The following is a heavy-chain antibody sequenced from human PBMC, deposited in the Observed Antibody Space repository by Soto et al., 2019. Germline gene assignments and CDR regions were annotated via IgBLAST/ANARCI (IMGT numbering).Heavy chain of an antibody. V-gene: IGHV3-23*01. CDR2: ISGSGGST. CDR1: GVTVSSYA. J-gene: IGHJ6*02. Sequence: GWSLGLSCAASGVTVSSYAMSWVRQTPGKGLEWVSAISGSGGSTYYADSVKGRFTISRDSSKNTLYLQMNSLRAEDTAVYYCAKDRVYCSSTSCHRYGMDVWGQGTTVTVSS. D-gene: IGHD2-2*01. CDR3: AKDRVYCSSTSCHRYGMDV.